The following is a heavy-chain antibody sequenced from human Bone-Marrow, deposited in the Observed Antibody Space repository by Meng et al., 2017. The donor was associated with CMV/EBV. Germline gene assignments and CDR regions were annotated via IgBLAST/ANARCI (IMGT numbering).Heavy chain of an antibody. D-gene: IGHD2-2*01. V-gene: IGHV3-21*01. CDR2: ISSSSSYI. J-gene: IGHJ5*02. Sequence: GGSLRLSCAASGFTFSGSAMHWVRQAPGKGLEWVSSISSSSSYIYYADSVKGRFTISRDNAKNSLYLQMNSLRAEDTAVYYCAKSSSIVVVPADSFDPWGQGTLVTVSS. CDR3: AKSSSIVVVPADSFDP. CDR1: GFTFSGSA.